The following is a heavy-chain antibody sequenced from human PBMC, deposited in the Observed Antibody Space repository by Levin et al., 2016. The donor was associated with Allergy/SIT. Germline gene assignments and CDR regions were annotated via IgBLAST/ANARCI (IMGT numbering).Heavy chain of an antibody. J-gene: IGHJ4*02. CDR3: ATTLYDFWSGYYGPFDY. V-gene: IGHV1-18*01. D-gene: IGHD3-3*01. CDR2: ISAYNGNT. Sequence: WVRQAPGQGLEWMGWISAYNGNTNYAQKLQGRVTMTTDTSTSTAYMELRSLRSDDTAVYYCATTLYDFWSGYYGPFDYWGQGTLVTVSS.